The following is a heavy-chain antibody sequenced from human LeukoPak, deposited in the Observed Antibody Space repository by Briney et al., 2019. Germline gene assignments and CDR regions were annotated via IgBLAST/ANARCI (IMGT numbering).Heavy chain of an antibody. CDR3: ARRDYYDSSGSIDY. J-gene: IGHJ4*02. Sequence: GGSLRLSCAASGFTFSNAWMSWVRQAPGKGLEWVSYISSSSSTIYYADSVKGRFTISRDNAKNSLYLQMNSLRAEDTAVYYCARRDYYDSSGSIDYWGQGTLVTVSS. D-gene: IGHD3-22*01. CDR1: GFTFSNAW. V-gene: IGHV3-48*01. CDR2: ISSSSSTI.